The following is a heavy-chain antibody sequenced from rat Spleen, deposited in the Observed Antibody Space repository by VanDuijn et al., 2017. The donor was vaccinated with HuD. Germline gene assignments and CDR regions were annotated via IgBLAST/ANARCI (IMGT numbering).Heavy chain of an antibody. J-gene: IGHJ3*01. D-gene: IGHD1-10*01. Sequence: EVHLVESGGGLVQPGRSLKVSCAASGFTFSNYGMHWIRQAPTKGLEWVASISPSGGSTYYRASVKGRFTISRDNAKSTRYLQMDSLRSEDTATYYCTQQLGDWFAYWGQGTLVTVSS. CDR2: ISPSGGST. CDR3: TQQLGDWFAY. V-gene: IGHV5-19*01. CDR1: GFTFSNYG.